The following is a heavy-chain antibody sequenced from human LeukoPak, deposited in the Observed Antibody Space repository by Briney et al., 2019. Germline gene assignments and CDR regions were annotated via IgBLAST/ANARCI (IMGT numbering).Heavy chain of an antibody. CDR1: GGSISSNNYY. V-gene: IGHV4-39*01. CDR3: ARHERGYSYGP. D-gene: IGHD5-18*01. Sequence: PSETLSLTCTVSGGSISSNNYYWAWIRQPPGKGLEWIGSIYYSGSTYYNPSLKSRVTISVDTSKNQFSLKLSSVTAADTAVYYCARHERGYSYGPWGQGTLVTVSS. CDR2: IYYSGST. J-gene: IGHJ5*02.